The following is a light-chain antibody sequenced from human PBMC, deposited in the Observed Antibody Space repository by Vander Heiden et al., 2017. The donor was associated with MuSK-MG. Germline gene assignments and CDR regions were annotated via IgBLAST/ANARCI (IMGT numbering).Light chain of an antibody. CDR1: QGVSNY. CDR2: AAS. V-gene: IGKV1-27*01. J-gene: IGKJ4*01. CDR3: QKYNSAPLT. Sequence: IQMTQSPVSLSPSVGDRVTITCRASQGVSNYLAWYQQKPGKVPRLLIYAASTWQTGIPSRFSGSGSGTDFTLTISSLQPEDVAAYYCQKYNSAPLTFGGGTKVEIK.